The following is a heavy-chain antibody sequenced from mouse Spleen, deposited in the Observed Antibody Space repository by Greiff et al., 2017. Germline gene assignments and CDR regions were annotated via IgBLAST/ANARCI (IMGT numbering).Heavy chain of an antibody. D-gene: IGHD2-13*01. Sequence: QVQLKQSGAELAKPGASVKLSCKASGYTFTSYWMHWVKQRPGQGLEWIGYINPSSGYTKYNQKFKDKATLTADKSSSTAYMQLSSLTYEDSAVYYCARSYYGDYYAMDYWGQGTSVTVSS. J-gene: IGHJ4*01. CDR3: ARSYYGDYYAMDY. V-gene: IGHV1-7*01. CDR2: INPSSGYT. CDR1: GYTFTSYW.